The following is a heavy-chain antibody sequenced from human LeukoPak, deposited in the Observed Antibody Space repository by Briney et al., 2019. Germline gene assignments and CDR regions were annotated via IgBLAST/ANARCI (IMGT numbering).Heavy chain of an antibody. J-gene: IGHJ4*02. Sequence: GGSLRLSCAASGFTFSSYWMSWVRQAPGKGLEWVANIKQDGSEKYYVDSVKGRFTISRDNAKNSLYLQMNSLRAEDTAVYYCARARIVTTVTEAYYFDYWGQGTLVTVSS. CDR1: GFTFSSYW. V-gene: IGHV3-7*01. CDR3: ARARIVTTVTEAYYFDY. D-gene: IGHD4-17*01. CDR2: IKQDGSEK.